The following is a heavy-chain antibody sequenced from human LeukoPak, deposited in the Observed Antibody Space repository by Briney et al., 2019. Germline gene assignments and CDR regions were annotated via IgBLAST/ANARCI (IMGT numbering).Heavy chain of an antibody. CDR1: GFTVSSNY. Sequence: GGSLRLSCAASGFTVSSNYMSWVRQAPGKGLEWVSVIYSGGSTYYADSVKGRFTISRDNSKSTLFLQVNSLRAEDTAVYYCAKEPYDISGYYPTGGYFDYWGQGTLVTVSS. D-gene: IGHD3-22*01. V-gene: IGHV3-53*01. CDR3: AKEPYDISGYYPTGGYFDY. J-gene: IGHJ4*02. CDR2: IYSGGST.